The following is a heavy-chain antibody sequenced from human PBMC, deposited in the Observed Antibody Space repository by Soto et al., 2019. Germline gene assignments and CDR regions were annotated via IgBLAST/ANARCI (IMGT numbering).Heavy chain of an antibody. D-gene: IGHD3-10*01. V-gene: IGHV4-59*01. CDR3: ARTDYYGSGRVNYCMDV. CDR1: GGYISSYY. Sequence: PSETQCLTCTVSGGYISSYYLSWIRQPPGKGLEWIGYIYYSGSINYNPSLKSRVVISVDTSKNQFSLKLSSVTAADTAVYYCARTDYYGSGRVNYCMDVWGKGPTVTVAS. J-gene: IGHJ6*03. CDR2: IYYSGSI.